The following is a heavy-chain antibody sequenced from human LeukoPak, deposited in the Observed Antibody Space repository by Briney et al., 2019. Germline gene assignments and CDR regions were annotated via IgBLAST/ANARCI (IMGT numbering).Heavy chain of an antibody. CDR3: VSFYETY. Sequence: GGSLRLSCAASGNYWIHWVRQAPGKGLVWVSHINSDGSWTSYADSVKGRFTISKDNAKNTVYLQMNNLRAEDTAVYYCVSFYETYWGRGTLVTVSS. CDR1: GNYW. J-gene: IGHJ4*02. CDR2: INSDGSWT. V-gene: IGHV3-74*01. D-gene: IGHD2-2*01.